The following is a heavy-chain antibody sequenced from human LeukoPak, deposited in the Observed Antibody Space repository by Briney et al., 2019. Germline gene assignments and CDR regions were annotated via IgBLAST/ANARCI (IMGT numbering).Heavy chain of an antibody. CDR2: IVVGSGNA. CDR1: GFTFTSSA. D-gene: IGHD2-2*03. Sequence: ASVKVSCKASGFTFTSSAVQWVRQARGQRLEWIGWIVVGSGNANYAQKFQGRVTITADESTSTAYMELSSLRSEDTAVYYCARDRGYCSSTSCFLFDYWGQGTLVTVSS. V-gene: IGHV1-58*01. J-gene: IGHJ4*02. CDR3: ARDRGYCSSTSCFLFDY.